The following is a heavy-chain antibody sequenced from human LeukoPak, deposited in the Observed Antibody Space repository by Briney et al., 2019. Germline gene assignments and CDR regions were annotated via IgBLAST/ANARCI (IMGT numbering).Heavy chain of an antibody. CDR2: IIPIFGTA. CDR1: GGTFSSYA. V-gene: IGHV1-69*13. CDR3: ARGSGWDPWDY. D-gene: IGHD6-19*01. Sequence: RASVKVSCKASGGTFSSYAISWVRQAPGQGLERMGGIIPIFGTANYAQKFQGRVTITADESTSTAYMELSSLRSEDTAVYYCARGSGWDPWDYWGQGTLVTVSS. J-gene: IGHJ4*02.